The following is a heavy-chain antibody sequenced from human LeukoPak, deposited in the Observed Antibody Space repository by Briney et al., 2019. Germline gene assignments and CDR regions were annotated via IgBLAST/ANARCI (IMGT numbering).Heavy chain of an antibody. CDR2: INPNSGGT. D-gene: IGHD3-10*01. V-gene: IGHV1-2*02. J-gene: IGHJ4*02. Sequence: EASVKVSCKASGYTFTDYYMHWVRQAPGQGLECMGWINPNSGGTNCAQKFQGRVTMTRDTSISTAYMEVSSLRSDDTAVYYCATIPYGSGIIDYWGQGTLVTVSS. CDR3: ATIPYGSGIIDY. CDR1: GYTFTDYY.